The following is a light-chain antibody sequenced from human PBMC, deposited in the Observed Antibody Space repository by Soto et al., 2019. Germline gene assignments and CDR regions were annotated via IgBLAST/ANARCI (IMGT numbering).Light chain of an antibody. CDR2: QDN. V-gene: IGLV3-1*01. CDR1: KLGDKY. Sequence: SYELTQPPSVSASPGQTASITCSGDKLGDKYACWYQQKPGQSPVLVIYQDNKRPSGIPERFSGSNSGNTATLTIRGTQAMDEADYYCQEWDSRTVVFGGGTKLTVL. J-gene: IGLJ2*01. CDR3: QEWDSRTVV.